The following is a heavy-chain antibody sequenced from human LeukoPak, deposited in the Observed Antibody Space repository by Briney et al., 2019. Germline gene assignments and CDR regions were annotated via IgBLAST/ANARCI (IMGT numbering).Heavy chain of an antibody. CDR1: GFTFSSYW. Sequence: GGSLRLSCAASGFTFSSYWMSWVRQAPGKGLEWVSVIYSGGSTYYADSVKGRFTISRDNSKNTLYLQMNSLRAEDTAVYYCARDTRVSGSTALGYYYYGMDVWGQGTTVTVSS. V-gene: IGHV3-66*01. D-gene: IGHD2-8*02. CDR2: IYSGGST. J-gene: IGHJ6*02. CDR3: ARDTRVSGSTALGYYYYGMDV.